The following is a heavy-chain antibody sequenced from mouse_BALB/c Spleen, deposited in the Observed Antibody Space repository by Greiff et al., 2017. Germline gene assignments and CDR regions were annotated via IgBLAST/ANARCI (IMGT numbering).Heavy chain of an antibody. CDR2: ISSGSSTI. CDR1: GFTFSSFG. V-gene: IGHV5-17*02. Sequence: EVKLMESGGGLVQPGGSRKLSCAASGFTFSSFGMHWVRQAPEKGLEWVAYISSGSSTIYYADTVKGRFTISRDNPKNTLFLQMTSLRSEDTAMYYCARMRDYFDYWGQGTTLTVSS. CDR3: ARMRDYFDY. J-gene: IGHJ2*01.